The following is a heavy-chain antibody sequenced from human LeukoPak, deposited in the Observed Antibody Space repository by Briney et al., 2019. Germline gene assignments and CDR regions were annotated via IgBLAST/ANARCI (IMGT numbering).Heavy chain of an antibody. CDR2: IRSKANNYAT. CDR3: TGGNDY. V-gene: IGHV3-73*01. D-gene: IGHD4-23*01. CDR1: GFTFSNAW. J-gene: IGHJ4*02. Sequence: GGSLRLSCAASGFTFSNAWMTWIRQAPGKGLEWVGRIRSKANNYATAYAASVKGRFTISRDDSKNTAYLQMNSLKTEDTAVYYCTGGNDYWGQGTLVTVSS.